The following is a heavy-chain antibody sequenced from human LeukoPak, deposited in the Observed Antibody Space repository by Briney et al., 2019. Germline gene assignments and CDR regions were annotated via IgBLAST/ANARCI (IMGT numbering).Heavy chain of an antibody. CDR1: GLTLSSYG. J-gene: IGHJ4*02. D-gene: IGHD1-26*01. CDR2: IWYDGSNK. CDR3: ARPTYSGSYYWFDY. Sequence: PGRSPRLSCAASGLTLSSYGMHWVRQAPGKGLEWVAVIWYDGSNKYYADSVKGRFTISRDNSKNTLYLQMNSLRAEDTAVYYCARPTYSGSYYWFDYWGQGTLVTVSS. V-gene: IGHV3-33*01.